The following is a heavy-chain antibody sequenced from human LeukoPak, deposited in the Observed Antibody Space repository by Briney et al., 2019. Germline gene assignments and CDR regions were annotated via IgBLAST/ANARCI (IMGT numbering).Heavy chain of an antibody. CDR2: INAGNGNT. Sequence: GASVKVSFKASGYTFTSYAMHWVRQAPGQRLEWMGWINAGNGNTKYSQEFQGRVTITRDTSASTAYMELSSLRSEDMAVYYCAREKRTAMERQLDYWGQGTLVTVSS. CDR1: GYTFTSYA. CDR3: AREKRTAMERQLDY. J-gene: IGHJ4*02. V-gene: IGHV1-3*03. D-gene: IGHD5-18*01.